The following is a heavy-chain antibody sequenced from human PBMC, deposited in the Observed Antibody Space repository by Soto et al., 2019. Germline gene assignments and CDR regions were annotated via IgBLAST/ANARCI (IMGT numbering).Heavy chain of an antibody. CDR3: ARGWTTVTFSAFDI. CDR2: IYYSGIT. Sequence: SETLSLTCTVSGGSISSYYWSWIRQPPGKGLEWIGYIYYSGITNYNPSLKSRVTISVDTSKNQFSLKLSSVTAADTAVYYCARGWTTVTFSAFDIWGQGTMVTVSS. V-gene: IGHV4-59*12. D-gene: IGHD4-17*01. J-gene: IGHJ3*02. CDR1: GGSISSYY.